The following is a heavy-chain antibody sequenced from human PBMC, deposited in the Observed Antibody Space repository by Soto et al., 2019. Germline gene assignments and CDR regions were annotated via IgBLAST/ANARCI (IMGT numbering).Heavy chain of an antibody. J-gene: IGHJ4*02. Sequence: PGGSLRLSCAASGFTFSSYAMHWVRQAPGKGLEWVAVISYDGSNKYYADSVKGRFTISRDNSKNTLYLQMNSLRAEDTAVYYCATGISQLRYFDWVGGYFDYWGQGTLVTVSS. V-gene: IGHV3-30-3*01. CDR1: GFTFSSYA. D-gene: IGHD3-9*01. CDR3: ATGISQLRYFDWVGGYFDY. CDR2: ISYDGSNK.